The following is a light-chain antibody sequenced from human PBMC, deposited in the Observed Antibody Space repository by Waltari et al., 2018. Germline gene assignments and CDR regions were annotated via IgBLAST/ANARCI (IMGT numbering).Light chain of an antibody. Sequence: QSALTQPASVTGSPGQSITISCAGTSSDVGVYNYVSWYQQHPGKAPKLIIYDVGNRPSGVSNRFSASKSGNTASLTISGLQAGDEADYYCSSYASNSPYVFGTGTKVTVL. CDR1: SSDVGVYNY. CDR2: DVG. CDR3: SSYASNSPYV. J-gene: IGLJ1*01. V-gene: IGLV2-14*01.